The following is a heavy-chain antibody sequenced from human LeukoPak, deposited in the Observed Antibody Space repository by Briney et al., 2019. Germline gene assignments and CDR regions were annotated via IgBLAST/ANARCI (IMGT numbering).Heavy chain of an antibody. V-gene: IGHV6-1*01. D-gene: IGHD6-19*01. CDR1: GDSVSSNSAA. J-gene: IGHJ2*01. Sequence: SQTLSLTCAISGDSVSSNSAAWNWIRQSPSRGLEWLGRTYYRSKWYNDYAVSVKSRITINPDTSKNQFSLQLNSVTPEDTAVYYCAREWWGGQWLVQGNWYFDLWGRGTLVTVSS. CDR2: TYYRSKWYN. CDR3: AREWWGGQWLVQGNWYFDL.